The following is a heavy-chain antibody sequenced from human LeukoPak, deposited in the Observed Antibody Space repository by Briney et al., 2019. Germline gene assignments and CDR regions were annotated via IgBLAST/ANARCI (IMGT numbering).Heavy chain of an antibody. CDR2: ISWDSGSI. Sequence: GGSLRLSCAASGFTFDDYAMHWVRQAPGKGLEWVSGISWDSGSIGYADSVKGRFTVSRDNAKNSLYLQMNSLRAEDTAVYYCARDWRYNWNQPGIDYWGQGTLVTVSS. D-gene: IGHD1-1*01. CDR1: GFTFDDYA. V-gene: IGHV3-9*01. J-gene: IGHJ4*02. CDR3: ARDWRYNWNQPGIDY.